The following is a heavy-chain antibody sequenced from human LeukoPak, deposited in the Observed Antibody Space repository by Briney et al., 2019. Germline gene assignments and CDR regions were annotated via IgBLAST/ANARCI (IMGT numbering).Heavy chain of an antibody. D-gene: IGHD3-3*01. Sequence: SETLSLTCTVSGGSISSYYWSWIRQPPGKGLEWIGYIYYSGSTNYNPPLKRRVTISVDTSKTQFSLKLSSVTAADTAVYYCARSRPGVTIFGVVITEVDYWGQGTLVTVSS. CDR1: GGSISSYY. CDR3: ARSRPGVTIFGVVITEVDY. V-gene: IGHV4-59*01. J-gene: IGHJ4*02. CDR2: IYYSGST.